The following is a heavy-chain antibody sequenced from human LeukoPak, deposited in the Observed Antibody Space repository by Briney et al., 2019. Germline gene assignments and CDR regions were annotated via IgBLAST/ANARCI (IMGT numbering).Heavy chain of an antibody. CDR3: ARGIEYSSSSGYYFDY. Sequence: GGSPRLSCAASGFIFSNYAMHWVRQAPGKGLEWVALISSDGSKTYHADSVKGRFSISRDNSKNTLYLQLNSLRAEDTAVYYCARGIEYSSSSGYYFDYWGQGTLVTVSS. V-gene: IGHV3-30*01. D-gene: IGHD6-6*01. J-gene: IGHJ4*02. CDR1: GFIFSNYA. CDR2: ISSDGSKT.